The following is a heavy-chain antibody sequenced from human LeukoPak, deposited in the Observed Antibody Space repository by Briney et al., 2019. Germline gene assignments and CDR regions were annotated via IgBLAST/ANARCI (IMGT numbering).Heavy chain of an antibody. Sequence: GAPVKVSCKASGYTFTSYGISWVRQAPGQGLEWMGWISAYNGNTNYAQKLQGRVTMTTDTSTSTAYMELRSLRSDDTAVYYCARDLFYGVYYYGMDVWGQGTTVTVSS. CDR3: ARDLFYGVYYYGMDV. CDR2: ISAYNGNT. V-gene: IGHV1-18*01. CDR1: GYTFTSYG. J-gene: IGHJ6*02. D-gene: IGHD2-21*01.